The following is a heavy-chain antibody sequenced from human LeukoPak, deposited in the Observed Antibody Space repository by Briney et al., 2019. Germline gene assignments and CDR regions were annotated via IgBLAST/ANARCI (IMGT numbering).Heavy chain of an antibody. Sequence: GGSLRLSCAASGFIFSSYGMHWVRQAPGKGLESVAFIRYDGSNKYYADSVKGRFTISRDNSKNTLYLQMNSLRAEDTAVYYCAKDRSGSYSQGLDYWGHGTLVTVSS. CDR3: AKDRSGSYSQGLDY. V-gene: IGHV3-30*02. CDR2: IRYDGSNK. D-gene: IGHD1-26*01. CDR1: GFIFSSYG. J-gene: IGHJ4*01.